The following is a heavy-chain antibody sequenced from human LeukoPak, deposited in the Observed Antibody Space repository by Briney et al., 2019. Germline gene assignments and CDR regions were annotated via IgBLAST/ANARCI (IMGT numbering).Heavy chain of an antibody. Sequence: GGSLRLSCAASGFTFSSYSMNWVRQAPGKGLEWVSYISSSSSTIYYADSVKGRFTISRDNAKNSLYLQMNSLRAEDTAVYYCAKHSYSSGWLGYYMDVWGKGTTVTVSS. CDR2: ISSSSSTI. V-gene: IGHV3-48*01. J-gene: IGHJ6*03. CDR3: AKHSYSSGWLGYYMDV. D-gene: IGHD6-19*01. CDR1: GFTFSSYS.